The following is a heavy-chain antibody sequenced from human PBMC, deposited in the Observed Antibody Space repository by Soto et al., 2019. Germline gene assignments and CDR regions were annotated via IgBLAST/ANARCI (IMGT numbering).Heavy chain of an antibody. D-gene: IGHD1-26*01. CDR3: AREEPSGEGAYDY. CDR1: GFTFSSYA. V-gene: IGHV3-30-3*01. Sequence: QVQLVESGGGVVQPGRSLRLSCAASGFTFSSYAMHWVRQAPGKGLEWVAVISYDGSNKYYADSVKGRFTISRDNSENTLYLQMNSLRAEDTAVYYCAREEPSGEGAYDYWGRGTLVTVSS. CDR2: ISYDGSNK. J-gene: IGHJ4*02.